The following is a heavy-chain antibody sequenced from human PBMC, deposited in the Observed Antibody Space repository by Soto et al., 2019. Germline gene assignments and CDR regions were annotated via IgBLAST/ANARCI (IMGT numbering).Heavy chain of an antibody. V-gene: IGHV4-38-2*02. J-gene: IGHJ5*02. Sequence: SETLSLTCAVSGYSISSGCYWGWIRQPPGKGLEWIGSIYHSGSTYYNPSLKSRVTISVDTSKNQFSLKLSSVTAADTAVYYCARDFSSSFEENWFDPWGQGTLVTVSS. D-gene: IGHD6-6*01. CDR1: GYSISSGCY. CDR3: ARDFSSSFEENWFDP. CDR2: IYHSGST.